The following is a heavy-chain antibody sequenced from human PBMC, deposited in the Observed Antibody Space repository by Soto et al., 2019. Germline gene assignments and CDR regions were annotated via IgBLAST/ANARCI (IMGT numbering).Heavy chain of an antibody. Sequence: GGSLRLSCGASGFTFSSYAMHWVRQAPGKGLVWVSRMNSDGSTRTYAESVKGRFTISRDNAKNTLYLQMNNLRAEDTGVYYCERDRLGFGEVNWFELWGQGTLVTVSS. CDR2: MNSDGSTR. V-gene: IGHV3-74*03. D-gene: IGHD3-10*01. CDR1: GFTFSSYA. CDR3: ERDRLGFGEVNWFEL. J-gene: IGHJ5*02.